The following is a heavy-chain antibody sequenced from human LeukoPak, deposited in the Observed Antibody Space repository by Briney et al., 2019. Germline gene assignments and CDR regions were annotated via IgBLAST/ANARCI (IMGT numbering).Heavy chain of an antibody. CDR1: GGSFSGYY. Sequence: SETLSLTCAVYGGSFSGYYWSWIRQPPGKGLEWIGYIYYSGSTYYNPSLKSRVTISVDTSKNQFSLKLSSVTAADTAVYYCAREVTGIAAAGTPLGGMDVWGQGTTVTVSS. CDR2: IYYSGST. CDR3: AREVTGIAAAGTPLGGMDV. D-gene: IGHD6-13*01. J-gene: IGHJ6*02. V-gene: IGHV4-30-4*08.